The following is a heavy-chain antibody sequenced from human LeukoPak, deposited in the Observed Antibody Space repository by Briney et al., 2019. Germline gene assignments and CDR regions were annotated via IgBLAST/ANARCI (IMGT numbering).Heavy chain of an antibody. V-gene: IGHV3-23*01. J-gene: IGHJ4*02. CDR2: ISGSGGST. Sequence: GGSLRLSCAASRFTFSSYAMSWVRQAPGKGLEWVSVISGSGGSTYYAGSVKGRFTISGDNSKNTLYLQMNSLRAEDTAVYYCAKEAGGGSWYYFDYWGQGTLVTVSS. CDR1: RFTFSSYA. D-gene: IGHD6-13*01. CDR3: AKEAGGGSWYYFDY.